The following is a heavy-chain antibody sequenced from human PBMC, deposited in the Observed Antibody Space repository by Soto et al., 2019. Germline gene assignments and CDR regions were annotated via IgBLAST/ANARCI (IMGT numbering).Heavy chain of an antibody. CDR1: GYTFTSYA. D-gene: IGHD3-3*01. V-gene: IGHV1-3*01. Sequence: QVQLVQSGAEVKKPGASVKVSCKASGYTFTSYAMHWVRRAPGQRLEWMGWINAGNGNTKYSQKFQGRVTITRDTSASTAYMELSSLRSEDTAVYYCARDRGDFWSGYSYYFDYWGQGTLVTVSS. CDR3: ARDRGDFWSGYSYYFDY. CDR2: INAGNGNT. J-gene: IGHJ4*02.